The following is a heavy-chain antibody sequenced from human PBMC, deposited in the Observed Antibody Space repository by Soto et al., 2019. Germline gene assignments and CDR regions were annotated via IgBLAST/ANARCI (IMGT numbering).Heavy chain of an antibody. CDR2: IYYSGST. CDR3: ARFVGATSFDF. D-gene: IGHD1-26*01. Sequence: QVQLQESGPGLVKPSQTLSLTCTVSGGSISSGGYYWSWLRQHPGKGLEWIGYIYYSGSTYYNPSLKSRVNISVDTSKNQFSLKLSSVTAADTAVYYCARFVGATSFDFWGQGNLVTVSS. CDR1: GGSISSGGYY. V-gene: IGHV4-31*03. J-gene: IGHJ4*02.